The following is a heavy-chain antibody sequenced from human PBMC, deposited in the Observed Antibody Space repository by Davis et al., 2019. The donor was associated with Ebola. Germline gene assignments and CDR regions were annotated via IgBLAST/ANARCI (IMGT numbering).Heavy chain of an antibody. D-gene: IGHD3-9*01. V-gene: IGHV4-59*01. CDR3: ARLTYGMTYDY. CDR2: IYYSGST. Sequence: SETLSLTCTVSGGSISSYYWSWIRQPPGKGLEWIGYIYYSGSTNYNPSLKSRVTMSVDTSKNQFSLKLSSVTAADTAVYYCARLTYGMTYDYWGQGTLVTVSS. CDR1: GGSISSYY. J-gene: IGHJ4*02.